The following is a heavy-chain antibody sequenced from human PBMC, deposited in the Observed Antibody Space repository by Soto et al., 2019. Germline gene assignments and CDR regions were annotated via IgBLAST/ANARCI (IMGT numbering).Heavy chain of an antibody. J-gene: IGHJ5*02. V-gene: IGHV4-34*01. Sequence: XTLSLPCAVYGGSFSGYYWSWIRQPPGKGLEWIGEINHSGSTNYNPSLKSRVTISVDTSKNQFSLKLSSVTAADTAVYYCARGRGSGWDVSNWFDPWGQGTLVTVSS. D-gene: IGHD6-19*01. CDR3: ARGRGSGWDVSNWFDP. CDR1: GGSFSGYY. CDR2: INHSGST.